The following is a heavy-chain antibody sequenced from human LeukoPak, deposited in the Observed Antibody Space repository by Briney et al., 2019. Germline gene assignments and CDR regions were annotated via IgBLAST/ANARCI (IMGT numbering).Heavy chain of an antibody. J-gene: IGHJ6*03. D-gene: IGHD4-17*01. V-gene: IGHV1-8*03. CDR2: MNANSDNI. Sequence: ASVKVSCKASGYTFTHYDVHWVRQATGQGPEWMGWMNANSDNIGYAQKFQGRVTISRNTSKKTVYMELRSRRSEGTAVYYVARAYSDTYYTSSMAAWGKGNTVTVSS. CDR3: ARAYSDTYYTSSMAA. CDR1: GYTFTHYD.